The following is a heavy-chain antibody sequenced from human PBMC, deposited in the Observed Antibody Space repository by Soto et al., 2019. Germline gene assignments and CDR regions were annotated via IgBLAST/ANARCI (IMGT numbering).Heavy chain of an antibody. J-gene: IGHJ3*02. V-gene: IGHV1-46*01. D-gene: IGHD1-26*01. CDR1: GYTFTSYY. Sequence: ASVKVSCKASGYTFTSYYMHWVRQAPGQGLEWMGIINPSGGSTSYAQKFQGRVTMTRDTSTSTVYMELSSLRSEDTAGYYCARAGGVGARLGAFDIWGQGTMVTVSS. CDR3: ARAGGVGARLGAFDI. CDR2: INPSGGST.